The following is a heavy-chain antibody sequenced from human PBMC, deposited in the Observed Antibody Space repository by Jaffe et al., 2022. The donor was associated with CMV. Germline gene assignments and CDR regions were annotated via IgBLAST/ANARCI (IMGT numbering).Heavy chain of an antibody. D-gene: IGHD3-3*01. Sequence: QVQLQQWGAGLLKPSETLSLTCAVYGGSFSGYYWSWIRQPPGKGLEWIGEINHSGSTNYNPSLKSRVTISVDTSKNQFSLKLSSVTAADTAVYYCARDTITYYDFWSGYNWFDPWGQGTLVTVSS. CDR1: GGSFSGYY. CDR2: INHSGST. J-gene: IGHJ5*02. V-gene: IGHV4-34*01. CDR3: ARDTITYYDFWSGYNWFDP.